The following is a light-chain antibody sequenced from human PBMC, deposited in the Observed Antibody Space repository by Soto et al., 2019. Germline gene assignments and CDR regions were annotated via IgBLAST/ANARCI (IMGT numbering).Light chain of an antibody. Sequence: EIVLTQSPVTLSLSPGESATLSCRASQSLGTYLAWYQQKPGQAPRLLISDASNRATGIPARFSGSGSGTDFTLTICRLEPQDFAVYYCQQRSPWPRITFGLGTRLEIK. CDR2: DAS. J-gene: IGKJ5*01. V-gene: IGKV3-11*01. CDR3: QQRSPWPRIT. CDR1: QSLGTY.